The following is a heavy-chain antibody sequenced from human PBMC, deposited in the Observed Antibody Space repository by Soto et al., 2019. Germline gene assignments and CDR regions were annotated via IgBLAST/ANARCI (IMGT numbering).Heavy chain of an antibody. CDR1: GDSISSSSYY. V-gene: IGHV4-39*01. CDR3: ARHNYGARYYGSGIYYSLDY. Sequence: QLRLQESGPGLVKPSETLSLTCTVSGDSISSSSYYWGWIRQPPGKGLEWIGSIFYSGSTYYNPSLKSRVTISEDTSKNQFSLKLSSVTAADTSVYYCARHNYGARYYGSGIYYSLDYWGQGTLVTVSS. CDR2: IFYSGST. J-gene: IGHJ4*02. D-gene: IGHD3-10*01.